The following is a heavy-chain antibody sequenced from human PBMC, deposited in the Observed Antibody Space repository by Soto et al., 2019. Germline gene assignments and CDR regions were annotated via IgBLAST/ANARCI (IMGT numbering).Heavy chain of an antibody. Sequence: ASETLPLTCTVSGGSISSSSYYWGWIRKPPGKGLEWIGSIYYSGSTYYNPSLKSRVTISVDTSKNQFSLKLSSVTAADTAVYYCASGIQLVRTSLDYWGQGTLVTVSS. CDR2: IYYSGST. CDR3: ASGIQLVRTSLDY. J-gene: IGHJ4*02. D-gene: IGHD1-1*01. V-gene: IGHV4-39*01. CDR1: GGSISSSSYY.